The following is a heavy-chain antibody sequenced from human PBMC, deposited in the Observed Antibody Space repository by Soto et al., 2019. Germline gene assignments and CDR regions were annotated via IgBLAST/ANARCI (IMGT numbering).Heavy chain of an antibody. Sequence: SETLSLTCTVSGGSISSYYWSWIRQPPWKALKWIGYIYYSGSTNYNPSLKSRVTISVDTSKNQFSLKLSSVTAADTAVYYCARHLNYDYFWGSYRQYYYYYMDVWGKGTPVTVSS. CDR3: ARHLNYDYFWGSYRQYYYYYMDV. D-gene: IGHD3-16*02. CDR2: IYYSGST. J-gene: IGHJ6*03. CDR1: GGSISSYY. V-gene: IGHV4-59*08.